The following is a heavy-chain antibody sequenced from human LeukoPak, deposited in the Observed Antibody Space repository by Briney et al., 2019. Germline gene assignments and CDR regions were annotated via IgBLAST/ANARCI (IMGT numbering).Heavy chain of an antibody. D-gene: IGHD3-9*01. CDR3: ARDLRLRYFDWLSGG. J-gene: IGHJ4*02. CDR2: ISWNSGSI. V-gene: IGHV3-9*01. CDR1: GFTFDDYA. Sequence: GGSLRLSCAASGFTFDDYAMHWVRQAPGKGLEWVSGISWNSGSIGYADSVKGRFTISRDNAKNSLYLQMNSLRAEDTAVYYCARDLRLRYFDWLSGGWGQGTLVTVSS.